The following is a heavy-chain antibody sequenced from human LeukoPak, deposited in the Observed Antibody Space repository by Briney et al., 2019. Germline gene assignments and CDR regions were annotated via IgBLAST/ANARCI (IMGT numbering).Heavy chain of an antibody. J-gene: IGHJ6*02. CDR1: GFTFSSYA. CDR2: ISYDGSNK. CDR3: ARDSTILRYFDWPPPSYYYGMDV. D-gene: IGHD3-9*01. V-gene: IGHV3-30*04. Sequence: GGSLRLSCAASGFTFSSYAMHWVRQAPGKGLEWVAVISYDGSNKYYADSVKGRFTISRDNSKNTLYLQMNSLRAEDTAVYYCARDSTILRYFDWPPPSYYYGMDVWGQGTTVTVSS.